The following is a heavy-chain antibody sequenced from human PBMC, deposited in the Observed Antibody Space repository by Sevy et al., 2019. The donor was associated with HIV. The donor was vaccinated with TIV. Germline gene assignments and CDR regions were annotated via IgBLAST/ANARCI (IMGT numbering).Heavy chain of an antibody. CDR2: IIPIFGTA. J-gene: IGHJ6*02. D-gene: IGHD3-10*01. V-gene: IGHV1-69*13. CDR3: ARGEDITMVRGVYKYYYYGMDV. Sequence: ASVKVSCKASGGTFSSYAISWVRQAPGQGLEWMGGIIPIFGTANYAQKFQGGVTITADESTSTAYMELSSLRSEDTAVYYCARGEDITMVRGVYKYYYYGMDVWGQGTTVTVSS. CDR1: GGTFSSYA.